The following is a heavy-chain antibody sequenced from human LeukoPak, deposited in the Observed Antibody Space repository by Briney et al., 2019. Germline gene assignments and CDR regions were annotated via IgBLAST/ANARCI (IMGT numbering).Heavy chain of an antibody. D-gene: IGHD5-18*01. J-gene: IGHJ5*02. CDR3: ARDRRIQLWYNWFDP. CDR2: INTNTGNP. Sequence: ASVKVSCKASGYTFTSCAMNWVRQAPGQGLEWMGWINTNTGNPTYAQGFTGRFVFSLDTSVSTAYLQISSLKAEDTAVYYCARDRRIQLWYNWFDPWGQGTLVTVSS. CDR1: GYTFTSCA. V-gene: IGHV7-4-1*02.